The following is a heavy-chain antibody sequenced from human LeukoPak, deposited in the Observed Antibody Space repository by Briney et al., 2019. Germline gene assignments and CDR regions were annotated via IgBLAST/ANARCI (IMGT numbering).Heavy chain of an antibody. CDR2: IYYSGST. CDR3: AGGIAVAGNPTFDY. J-gene: IGHJ4*02. CDR1: GGSISSYY. D-gene: IGHD6-19*01. Sequence: SETLSLTCTVSGGSISSYYWSWIRQPPGKGLEWIGYIYYSGSTNYNPSLKSRVAISVDTSKNQFSLKLSSVTAADTAVYYCAGGIAVAGNPTFDYWGQGTLVTVSS. V-gene: IGHV4-59*01.